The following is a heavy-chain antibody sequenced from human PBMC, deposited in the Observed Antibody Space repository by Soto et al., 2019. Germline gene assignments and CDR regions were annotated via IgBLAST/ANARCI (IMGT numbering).Heavy chain of an antibody. CDR2: INHSGST. CDR1: GGSFSGYY. J-gene: IGHJ4*02. CDR3: ARGSKGYCSSTRCPRNNFDY. V-gene: IGHV4-34*01. Sequence: SETLSLTCAVYGGSFSGYYWSWIRQPPGKGLEWIGEINHSGSTNYNPSLKSRVTISVDTSKNQFSLKLSSVTAADTAVYYCARGSKGYCSSTRCPRNNFDYWGQGTLVTVSS. D-gene: IGHD2-2*01.